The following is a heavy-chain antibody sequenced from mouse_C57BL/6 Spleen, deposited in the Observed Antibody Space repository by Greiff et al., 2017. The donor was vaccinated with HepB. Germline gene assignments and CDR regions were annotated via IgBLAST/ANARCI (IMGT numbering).Heavy chain of an antibody. J-gene: IGHJ2*01. D-gene: IGHD1-1*01. CDR3: ARRYGSAYGYFDY. V-gene: IGHV1-81*01. Sequence: VQLQQSGAELARPGASVKLSCKASGYTFTSYGISWVKQRTGQGLEWIGEIYPRSGNTYYNEKFKGKATLTADKSSSTAYMGLRSLTSEDSAVYFCARRYGSAYGYFDYWGQGTTLTVSS. CDR1: GYTFTSYG. CDR2: IYPRSGNT.